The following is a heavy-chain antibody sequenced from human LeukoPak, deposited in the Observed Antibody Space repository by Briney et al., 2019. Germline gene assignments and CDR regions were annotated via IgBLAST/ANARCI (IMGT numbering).Heavy chain of an antibody. CDR1: GYTFTSYG. V-gene: IGHV1-18*01. J-gene: IGHJ4*02. Sequence: GASVKVSCKASGYTFTSYGISWVRQAPGQGLEWTGWISAYSGNTNYAQKLQGRVTMTTDTSTSTAYMELRSLRSDDTAVYYCARKADYYHSGTYYSTFDYWGQGTLVTVSS. CDR2: ISAYSGNT. D-gene: IGHD3-22*01. CDR3: ARKADYYHSGTYYSTFDY.